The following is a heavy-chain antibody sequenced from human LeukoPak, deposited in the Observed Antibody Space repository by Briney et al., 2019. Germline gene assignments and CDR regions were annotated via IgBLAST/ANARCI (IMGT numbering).Heavy chain of an antibody. D-gene: IGHD3-10*01. V-gene: IGHV3-30-3*01. CDR1: GFTFSNVW. CDR3: ARTYYYGSGSYYDY. CDR2: ISYDGSNK. Sequence: GGSLRLSCAASGFTFSNVWMSWVRQVPGKGLEWVAVISYDGSNKYYADSVKGRFTISRDNSKNTLYLQMNSLRAEDTAVYYCARTYYYGSGSYYDYWGQGTLVTVSS. J-gene: IGHJ4*02.